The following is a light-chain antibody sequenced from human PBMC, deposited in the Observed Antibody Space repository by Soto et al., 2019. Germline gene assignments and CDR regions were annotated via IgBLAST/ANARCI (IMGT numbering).Light chain of an antibody. CDR3: QQSYSTPYT. V-gene: IGKV1-39*01. Sequence: DIQMTQSPSSLSASVGDRVTITCRASQSISSYLNWYQQKPGKAPKLLIYAASSLPSGVPYRLSGRGSGTDFPLTISSLQPEDFATYYCQQSYSTPYTFGQGTKLEIK. CDR1: QSISSY. J-gene: IGKJ2*01. CDR2: AAS.